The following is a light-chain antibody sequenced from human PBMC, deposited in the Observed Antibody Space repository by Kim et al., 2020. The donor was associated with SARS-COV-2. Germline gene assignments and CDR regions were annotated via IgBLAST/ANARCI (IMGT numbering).Light chain of an antibody. J-gene: IGKJ4*01. V-gene: IGKV3-20*01. Sequence: EIVLTQSPGTLSLSPGERATLSCRASQSVSSSYLAWYQQKPGQAPRLLIYGASSRATGIPDRFSGSGSGTDFTLTISRLWPEEFAVYYCVQYGSAPLTFGGGTKVVIK. CDR1: QSVSSSY. CDR3: VQYGSAPLT. CDR2: GAS.